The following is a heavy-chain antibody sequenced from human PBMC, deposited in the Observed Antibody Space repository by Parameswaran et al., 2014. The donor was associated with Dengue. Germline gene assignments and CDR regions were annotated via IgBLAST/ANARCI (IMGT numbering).Heavy chain of an antibody. CDR3: ARPTKAEWLSGMDV. D-gene: IGHD5-12*01. J-gene: IGHJ6*02. Sequence: VRQAPGQGLEWMGWMNPNSGNTGYAQKFQGRVTMTRNTSISTAYMELSSLRSEDTAVYYCARPTKAEWLSGMDVWGQGTTVTVSS. V-gene: IGHV1-8*01. CDR2: MNPNSGNT.